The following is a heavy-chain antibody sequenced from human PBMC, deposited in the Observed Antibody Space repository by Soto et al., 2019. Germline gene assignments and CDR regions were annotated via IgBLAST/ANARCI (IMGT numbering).Heavy chain of an antibody. Sequence: GGSLRLSCAASGFTFSSYAMHWVRQAPGKGLEWVAVISYDGSNKYYADSVKGRFTISRDNSKITLYLQMHSLRAEDTAVYYCARGQSSLTRFDYWGQGTLVTVSS. CDR3: ARGQSSLTRFDY. V-gene: IGHV3-30-3*01. D-gene: IGHD2-2*01. J-gene: IGHJ4*02. CDR2: ISYDGSNK. CDR1: GFTFSSYA.